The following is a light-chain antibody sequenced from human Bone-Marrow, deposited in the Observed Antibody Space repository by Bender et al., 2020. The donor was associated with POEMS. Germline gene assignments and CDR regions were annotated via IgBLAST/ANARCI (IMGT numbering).Light chain of an antibody. CDR3: CSYAGSYTWV. V-gene: IGLV1-44*01. J-gene: IGLJ3*02. CDR2: TNN. Sequence: QSVLTQPPSVSGTPGQRVTISCSGSGSNIGGYHVNWYQQLPGTAPRLLIYTNNERPSGVPDRFSASQSGTSASLAITGLQAEDEADYYCCSYAGSYTWVFGGGTKVTVL. CDR1: GSNIGGYH.